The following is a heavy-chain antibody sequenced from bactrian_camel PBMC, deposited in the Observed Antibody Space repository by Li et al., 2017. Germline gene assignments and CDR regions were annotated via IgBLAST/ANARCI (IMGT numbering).Heavy chain of an antibody. Sequence: QVQLVESGGGSVQAGGSLTLSCVASGSTWYTRYCMGWFRQAPGKEREGVAVIDSDGSTSYADSVKGRFTISKDNAKNTLHLQMNSLKPEDTAMYYCAFEIQPRVGGLDYSQGAPMAPLCPTQSFWGHGTQVTVS. CDR1: GSTWYTRYC. CDR2: IDSDGST. CDR3: AFEIQPRVGGLDYSQGAPMAPLCPTQSF. D-gene: IGHD7*01. J-gene: IGHJ4*01. V-gene: IGHV3S26*01.